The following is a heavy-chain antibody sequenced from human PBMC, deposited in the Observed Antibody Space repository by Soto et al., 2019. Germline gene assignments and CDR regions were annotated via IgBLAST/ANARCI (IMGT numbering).Heavy chain of an antibody. CDR1: GGTFSSYA. Sequence: QVQLVQSGAEVKKPGSSVKVSCKASGGTFSSYAISWVRQAPGQGLEWMGGIIPIFGTANYAQKFQGRVTITADESTSTAYMELSSLRSEDTAVYYCARGRGGYCISTSCCRWFDPWGQGTLVTVSS. D-gene: IGHD2-2*01. J-gene: IGHJ5*02. CDR3: ARGRGGYCISTSCCRWFDP. V-gene: IGHV1-69*12. CDR2: IIPIFGTA.